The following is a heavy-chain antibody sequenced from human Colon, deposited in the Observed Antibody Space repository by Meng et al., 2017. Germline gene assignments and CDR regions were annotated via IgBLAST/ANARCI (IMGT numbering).Heavy chain of an antibody. V-gene: IGHV3-11*01. CDR1: GFTFGDYY. Sequence: GESLKISCAVSGFTFGDYYMSWIRQSPGKGLEWVAYIDKSGSTIYYADSVKGRFTISRDNAKHSLYLQMNSLRGENTALYYCTRETDEDSRHTTFDFWGQGTLVTVSS. J-gene: IGHJ4*02. CDR2: IDKSGSTI. CDR3: TRETDEDSRHTTFDF. D-gene: IGHD1-1*01.